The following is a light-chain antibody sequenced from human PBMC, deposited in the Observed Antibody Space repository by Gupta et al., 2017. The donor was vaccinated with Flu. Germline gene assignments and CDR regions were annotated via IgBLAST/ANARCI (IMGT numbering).Light chain of an antibody. Sequence: QSVLTQPPSVSGAPGPTVTISCTGSSSKIGAGYDVHWYQQLPGTAPKLLIYGNSNRPSGVPDRCSGAKSGTSAALAITGLQAEDEADYYCQSYDSSLSGGGFGGGTKMTVL. CDR2: GNS. J-gene: IGLJ3*02. CDR1: SSKIGAGYD. CDR3: QSYDSSLSGGG. V-gene: IGLV1-40*01.